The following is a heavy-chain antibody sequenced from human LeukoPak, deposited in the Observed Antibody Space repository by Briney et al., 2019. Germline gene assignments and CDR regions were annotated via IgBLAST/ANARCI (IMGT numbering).Heavy chain of an antibody. J-gene: IGHJ4*02. D-gene: IGHD5-18*01. CDR3: TTDSGDTAMVDY. CDR1: GFTFSNAW. Sequence: KPGGSLRLSCAASGFTFSNAWMSWVRQAPGKGLEWVGRIKSKTDGGTTDYAAPVKGRFTISRDDSKNTLHLQMNSLKTEDTAVYYCTTDSGDTAMVDYWGQGTLVTVSS. V-gene: IGHV3-15*01. CDR2: IKSKTDGGTT.